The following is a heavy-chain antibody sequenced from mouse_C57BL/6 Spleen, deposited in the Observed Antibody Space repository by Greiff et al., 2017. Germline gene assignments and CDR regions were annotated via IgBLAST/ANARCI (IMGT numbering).Heavy chain of an antibody. V-gene: IGHV1-59*01. J-gene: IGHJ2*01. CDR2: IDPSDSYT. CDR3: ARGGPTVVGFDY. Sequence: QVQLQQPGAELVRPGTSVKLSCKASGYTFTSYWMHWVKQRPGQGLEWIGVIDPSDSYTNYNQKFKGKAPLTVDTSSSTAYMQLSSLTSEDSAVYYCARGGPTVVGFDYWGQGTTLTVSS. CDR1: GYTFTSYW. D-gene: IGHD1-1*01.